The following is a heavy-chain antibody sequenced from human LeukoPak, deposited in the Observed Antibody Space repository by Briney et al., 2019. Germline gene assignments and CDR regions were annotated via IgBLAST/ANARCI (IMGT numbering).Heavy chain of an antibody. CDR3: AKDLAGLQWLAPCFDY. Sequence: GRSLRLSCAASGFTFSSYGMHWVRQAPGKGLEWVAVISYHGSDTFYADSVKGRFTISRDNSKNTLYLQVNSLRVEDTAVYYCAKDLAGLQWLAPCFDYWGQGTPVTVSS. J-gene: IGHJ4*02. CDR2: ISYHGSDT. V-gene: IGHV3-30*18. CDR1: GFTFSSYG. D-gene: IGHD6-19*01.